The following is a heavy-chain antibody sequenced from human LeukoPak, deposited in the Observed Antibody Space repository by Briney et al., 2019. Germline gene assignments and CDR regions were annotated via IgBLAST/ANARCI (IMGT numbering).Heavy chain of an antibody. CDR3: ARIRYYYGSGSYSLGY. D-gene: IGHD3-10*01. V-gene: IGHV1-2*02. CDR2: INPNSGGT. CDR1: GYTLIDYY. Sequence: GASVKVSCKASGYTLIDYYIHWVRQAPGQGLEWMGWINPNSGGTNYGQKFQGRVTMTRDTSISTAYMELSRLISDETAVYYCARIRYYYGSGSYSLGYWGQGTLVTVSS. J-gene: IGHJ4*02.